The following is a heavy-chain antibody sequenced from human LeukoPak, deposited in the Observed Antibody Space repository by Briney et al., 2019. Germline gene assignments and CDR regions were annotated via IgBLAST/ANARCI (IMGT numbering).Heavy chain of an antibody. CDR1: GFTFDDYA. J-gene: IGHJ5*02. CDR3: AKESVSGWYAGHNWFDP. CDR2: ISGDGGST. Sequence: GGSLRLSCAAAGFTFDDYAMHWVRQAPGKGLEWVSLISGDGGSTYYADSVKGRFTISRDNSKNSLSLQMHSLRTEDTALYYCAKESVSGWYAGHNWFDPWGQGTLVTVSS. V-gene: IGHV3-43*02. D-gene: IGHD6-19*01.